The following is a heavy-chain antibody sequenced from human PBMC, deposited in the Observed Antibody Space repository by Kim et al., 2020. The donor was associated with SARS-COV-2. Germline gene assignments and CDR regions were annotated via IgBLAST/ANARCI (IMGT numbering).Heavy chain of an antibody. CDR3: ATDARGSSGWYGVNYYYYYGMDV. CDR1: GYTLTELS. CDR2: FDPEDGET. V-gene: IGHV1-24*01. J-gene: IGHJ6*02. D-gene: IGHD6-19*01. Sequence: ASVKVSCKVSGYTLTELSMHWVRQAPGKGLEWMGGFDPEDGETIYAQKFQGRVTMTEDTSTDTAYMELSSLRSEDTAVYYCATDARGSSGWYGVNYYYYYGMDVWGQGTTVTVSS.